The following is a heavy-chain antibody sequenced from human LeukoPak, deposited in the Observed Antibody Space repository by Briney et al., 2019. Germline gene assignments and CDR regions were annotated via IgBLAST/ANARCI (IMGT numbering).Heavy chain of an antibody. CDR3: AKSEWDY. CDR2: ISYDGSNK. D-gene: IGHD3-3*01. Sequence: QPGGSLRLSCAASGFTFSSYGMHWVRQAPGKGLEWVAVISYDGSNKYYADSVKGRFTISRDNSKNTLYLQMNSLRAEDTAVYYCAKSEWDYWGQGTLVTVSS. J-gene: IGHJ4*02. CDR1: GFTFSSYG. V-gene: IGHV3-30*18.